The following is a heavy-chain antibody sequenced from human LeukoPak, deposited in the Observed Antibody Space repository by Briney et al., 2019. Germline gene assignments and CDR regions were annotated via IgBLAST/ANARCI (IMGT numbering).Heavy chain of an antibody. V-gene: IGHV3-23*01. CDR1: GFTFSHYA. CDR3: ARGISGSFDY. Sequence: GGSLRLSCAASGFTFSHYAIYWVRQAPGKGLEWVSGMSSSGNTTYYADSVKGRFTMSRDNSKNTPYLQMNSLRAEDTAVYYCARGISGSFDYWGQGTLVTVSS. D-gene: IGHD6-19*01. J-gene: IGHJ4*02. CDR2: MSSSGNTT.